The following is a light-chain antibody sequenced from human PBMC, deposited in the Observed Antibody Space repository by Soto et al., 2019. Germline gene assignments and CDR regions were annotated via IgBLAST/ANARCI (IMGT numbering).Light chain of an antibody. CDR2: GAS. J-gene: IGKJ1*01. CDR3: QQYNNWPPDRT. V-gene: IGKV3-15*01. CDR1: QSVGSN. Sequence: EIVMTQSPATLSVCLGERATLSCRASQSVGSNLAWYQQKPGQAPRLLIYGASTRATGIPARFSGSGSGTEFTLTISSLQSEDFAIYFCQQYNNWPPDRTFGQGTKVEIK.